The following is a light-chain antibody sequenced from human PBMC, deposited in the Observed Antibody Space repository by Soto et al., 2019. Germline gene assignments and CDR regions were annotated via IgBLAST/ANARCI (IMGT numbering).Light chain of an antibody. V-gene: IGLV2-23*01. J-gene: IGLJ7*01. CDR1: TSDLGSYNL. CDR3: CSYAGSNTCV. Sequence: QSALTQPASVSGSPGQSITISCTGTTSDLGSYNLVSWYQQHPGKAPKLMIYEDNKRPSGVSNRFSGSKSGNTASLTISGLQAEDEADYYCCSYAGSNTCVFGGGTQLTVL. CDR2: EDN.